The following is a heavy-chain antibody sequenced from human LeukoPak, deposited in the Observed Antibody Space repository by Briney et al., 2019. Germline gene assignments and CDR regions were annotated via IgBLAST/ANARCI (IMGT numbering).Heavy chain of an antibody. Sequence: GGSLRLSCAASGFTFSRNAMHWVRQPPGRGLEWVAVISYDGGQKFYADSVKGRFTISRDNSKNTLYLQINSLKPEDTAVYYWGRAFVAILGRRPPDFWGQGTLVTVSS. CDR3: GRAFVAILGRRPPDF. CDR1: GFTFSRNA. J-gene: IGHJ4*02. V-gene: IGHV3-30*04. D-gene: IGHD3-3*01. CDR2: ISYDGGQK.